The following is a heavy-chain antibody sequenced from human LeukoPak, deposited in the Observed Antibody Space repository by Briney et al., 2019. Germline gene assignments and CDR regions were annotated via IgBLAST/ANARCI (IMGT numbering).Heavy chain of an antibody. CDR3: AKGPRSTNSRRARYFDY. V-gene: IGHV3-23*01. CDR1: GFTFSSYA. D-gene: IGHD6-13*01. CDR2: ISGSGGST. J-gene: IGHJ4*02. Sequence: GGSLRLSCAASGFTFSSYAMSWVRQAPGKGLEWVSAISGSGGSTYYADSVKGRFTISRDNSKNTLYLQMNSLRAEDTAVYYCAKGPRSTNSRRARYFDYWGQGTLVTVSS.